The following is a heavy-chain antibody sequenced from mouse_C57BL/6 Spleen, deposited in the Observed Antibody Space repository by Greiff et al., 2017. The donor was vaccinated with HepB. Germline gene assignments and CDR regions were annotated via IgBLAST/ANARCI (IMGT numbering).Heavy chain of an antibody. CDR2: ISYSGST. J-gene: IGHJ4*01. V-gene: IGHV3-1*01. CDR1: GYSITSGYD. CDR3: ARDRDDGYAMDY. D-gene: IGHD2-12*01. Sequence: VQLKESGPGMVKPSQSLSLTCTVTGYSITSGYDWHWIRHFPGNKLEWMGYISYSGSTNYNPSLKSRISITHDTSKNHFFLKLNSVTTEDTATYYCARDRDDGYAMDYWGQGTSVTVSS.